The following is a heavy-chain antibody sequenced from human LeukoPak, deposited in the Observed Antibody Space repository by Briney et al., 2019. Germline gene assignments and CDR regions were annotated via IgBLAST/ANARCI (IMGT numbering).Heavy chain of an antibody. J-gene: IGHJ4*02. Sequence: SETLSLTCSVSGGSMSSYYWSWIRQPPGKGLEWIGYIYDSGSTNHNPSLKSRVTISVDTSKNQFSLKLSSVTAADTAVYYCARTTVTVSHFDYWGQGTLVTVSS. V-gene: IGHV4-59*08. CDR1: GGSMSSYY. D-gene: IGHD4-17*01. CDR3: ARTTVTVSHFDY. CDR2: IYDSGST.